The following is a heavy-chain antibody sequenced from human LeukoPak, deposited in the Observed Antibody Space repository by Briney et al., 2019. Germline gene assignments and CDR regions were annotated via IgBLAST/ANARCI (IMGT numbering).Heavy chain of an antibody. Sequence: GGSLRLSCAASGFTFSSYSMNWVRQAPGKGLEWVSSISSSSSYIYYADSVKGRFTISRDNAKNSLYLQMNSLRAEDTAVYYCARVDGVIAPGGFDYWGQGTLVTVSS. CDR2: ISSSSSYI. V-gene: IGHV3-21*01. CDR3: ARVDGVIAPGGFDY. J-gene: IGHJ4*02. CDR1: GFTFSSYS. D-gene: IGHD3-16*02.